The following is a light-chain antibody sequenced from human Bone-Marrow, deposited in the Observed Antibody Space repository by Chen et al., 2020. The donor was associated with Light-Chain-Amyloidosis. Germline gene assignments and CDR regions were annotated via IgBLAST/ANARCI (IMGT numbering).Light chain of an antibody. J-gene: IGLJ3*02. CDR2: VVS. CDR3: SSYTSNNTWV. Sequence: QSALTQPASDSGSPVQVITISGTGPSSDVGNYDYVSWYQQHPGNAPKVIIYVVSYRPSGVSNRFSGSKSGNTASLTISGLQAEDEAHYYCSSYTSNNTWVFGGGTKLTVL. V-gene: IGLV2-14*01. CDR1: SSDVGNYDY.